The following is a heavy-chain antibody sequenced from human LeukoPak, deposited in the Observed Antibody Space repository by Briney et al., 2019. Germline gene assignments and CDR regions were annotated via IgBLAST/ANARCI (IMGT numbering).Heavy chain of an antibody. J-gene: IGHJ4*02. CDR2: TYYRSKWYN. V-gene: IGHV6-1*01. CDR1: GDSVSSNSAA. CDR3: ARDQDYYGSVPFDY. D-gene: IGHD3-10*01. Sequence: SQTLSLTCAISGDSVSSNSAAGNWIRQSPSRGLECLGRTYYRSKWYNDYAVSVKSRITINPDTSKNQFSLQLNSVTPKDTAVYYCARDQDYYGSVPFDYWGQGTLVTVSS.